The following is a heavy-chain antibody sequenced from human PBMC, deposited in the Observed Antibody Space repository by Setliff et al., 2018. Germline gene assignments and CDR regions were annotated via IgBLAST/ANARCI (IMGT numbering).Heavy chain of an antibody. J-gene: IGHJ4*02. CDR1: GFTFSSYA. D-gene: IGHD3-16*01. V-gene: IGHV3-30-3*01. CDR3: AKEMAEVLMTGLDF. CDR2: ISYDGSNK. Sequence: HPGGSLRLSCAASGFTFSSYALHWVRQAPGKGLEWVAVISYDGSNKYYADSVRGRFTVSRDNSKNMLFLQMNSLRPDDTAVYYCAKEMAEVLMTGLDFWGQGALVTVSS.